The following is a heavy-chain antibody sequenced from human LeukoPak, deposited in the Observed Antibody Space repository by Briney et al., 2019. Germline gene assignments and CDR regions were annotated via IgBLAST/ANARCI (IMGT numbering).Heavy chain of an antibody. D-gene: IGHD3-10*01. CDR2: IRYDGSNK. CDR3: AKSGVRGLYYYYMDV. V-gene: IGHV3-30*02. J-gene: IGHJ6*03. CDR1: GFTFSSYW. Sequence: GGSLRLSCAASGFTFSSYWMSWVRQAPGKGLEWVAFIRYDGSNKYYADSVKGRFTISRDNSKNTLYLQMNSLRAEDTAVYYCAKSGVRGLYYYYMDVWGKGTTVTVSS.